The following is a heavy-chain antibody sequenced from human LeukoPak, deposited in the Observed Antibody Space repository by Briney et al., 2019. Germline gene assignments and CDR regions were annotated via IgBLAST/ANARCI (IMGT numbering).Heavy chain of an antibody. CDR1: GFTFNTYT. D-gene: IGHD3-9*01. J-gene: IGHJ4*02. CDR2: ISGSSGII. CDR3: ARVKYYDILTGPPDY. V-gene: IGHV3-48*01. Sequence: GGSLRLSCAASGFTFNTYTMNWVRQAPGKGLEWVSYISGSSGIIDYADSVRGRFTISRDNAKNSLYLQMNSLRAEDTAVYYCARVKYYDILTGPPDYWGQGTLVTVSS.